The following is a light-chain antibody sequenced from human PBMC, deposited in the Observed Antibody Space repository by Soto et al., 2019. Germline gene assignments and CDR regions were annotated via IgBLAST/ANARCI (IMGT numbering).Light chain of an antibody. Sequence: DIQMTQSPSSLSASVGERDTINCRASQSISSYLNWYQQKPGKAPKLLIYAASSLQSGVPSRFSGSGSGTDFTLTISSLQPEDFATYYCQQSYSTPLTFGGGTKVDIK. CDR3: QQSYSTPLT. CDR2: AAS. V-gene: IGKV1-39*01. J-gene: IGKJ4*01. CDR1: QSISSY.